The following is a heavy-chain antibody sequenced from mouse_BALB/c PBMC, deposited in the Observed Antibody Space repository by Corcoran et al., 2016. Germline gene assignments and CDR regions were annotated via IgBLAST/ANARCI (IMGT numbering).Heavy chain of an antibody. V-gene: IGHV9-3-1*01. J-gene: IGHJ4*01. CDR2: INTYTGEP. CDR1: GYTFTNYG. Sequence: QIQLVQSGPELKKPGETVKISCKASGYTFTNYGMNWVKQAPGKGLKWMGWINTYTGEPTYADDFKGRFAFSLETSASTAYLQINNLKNEDTATYFCARAPLDYYAMDYCGQATSVTVSS. CDR3: ARAPLDYYAMDY.